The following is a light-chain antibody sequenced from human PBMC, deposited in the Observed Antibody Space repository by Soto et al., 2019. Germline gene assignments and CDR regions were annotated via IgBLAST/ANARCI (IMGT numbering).Light chain of an antibody. CDR1: QGIGDT. CDR3: QQDYKT. Sequence: EIIMTQSPATLSVSPGEGATLSCRASQGIGDTLAWYQHKPGQTPRLLIYGASTRATGIPARFTGSGSGTDFTLTISSLQPEDFAVYYYQQDYKTFGQGTKVDIK. V-gene: IGKV3D-15*01. CDR2: GAS. J-gene: IGKJ1*01.